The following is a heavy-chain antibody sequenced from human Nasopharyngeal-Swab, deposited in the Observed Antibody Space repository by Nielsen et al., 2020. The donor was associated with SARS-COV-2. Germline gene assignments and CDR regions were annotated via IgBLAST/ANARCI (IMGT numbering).Heavy chain of an antibody. V-gene: IGHV4-31*02. J-gene: IGHJ6*02. CDR2: FSYRGST. D-gene: IGHD1-26*01. Sequence: WIRQPPGQGREWMGYFSYRGSTYYNPSLKSRVTISVDTSKNQVSLNLSSVTAADTAVYYCARDYRGAGSYYYGMDVWGQGTTVTVSS. CDR3: ARDYRGAGSYYYGMDV.